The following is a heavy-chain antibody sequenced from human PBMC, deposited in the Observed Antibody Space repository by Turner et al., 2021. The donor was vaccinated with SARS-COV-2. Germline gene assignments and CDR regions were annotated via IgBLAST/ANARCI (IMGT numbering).Heavy chain of an antibody. CDR3: ARLDYDLWSGYYTGWFDP. V-gene: IGHV4-39*01. CDR1: GGSVCSSRYY. CDR2: GYYSVHT. Sequence: QLQLQASGPGLVKPSETLSLTCTVSGGSVCSSRYYWGWTRQPTGKGLGWIGIGYYSVHTYYNTSLKGRVTITVDTSKNQFSLKLSSVTATDTAVYYCARLDYDLWSGYYTGWFDPWGQGTLVTVSS. D-gene: IGHD3-3*01. J-gene: IGHJ5*02.